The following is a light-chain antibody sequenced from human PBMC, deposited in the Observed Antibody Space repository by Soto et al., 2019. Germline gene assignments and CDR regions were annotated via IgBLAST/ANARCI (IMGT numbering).Light chain of an antibody. CDR2: DAS. CDR1: QSVSSS. V-gene: IGKV3-11*01. Sequence: EIVLTQSPATLSFSPGERATLSCRASQSVSSSLTWYQQKRGQAPRLLIYDASNRATGIPARFSGSGSGTDFTLIISSLEPEDFAVYYCQQRTNWPLTFGGGTKVDIK. CDR3: QQRTNWPLT. J-gene: IGKJ4*01.